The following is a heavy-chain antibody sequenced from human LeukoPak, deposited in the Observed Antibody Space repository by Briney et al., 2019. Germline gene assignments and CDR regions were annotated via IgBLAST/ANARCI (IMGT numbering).Heavy chain of an antibody. CDR3: ARTMFPYYFDY. V-gene: IGHV3-23*01. Sequence: GGSLRLSCAASGFIFSNYAMSWVRQAPGKGLEWVSVINDNGGSAYYGDSVKGRFTISRDNAKDTLYLQMNSLRAEDTAVYYCARTMFPYYFDYWGQGTLVTVSS. D-gene: IGHD1/OR15-1a*01. CDR2: INDNGGSA. J-gene: IGHJ4*02. CDR1: GFIFSNYA.